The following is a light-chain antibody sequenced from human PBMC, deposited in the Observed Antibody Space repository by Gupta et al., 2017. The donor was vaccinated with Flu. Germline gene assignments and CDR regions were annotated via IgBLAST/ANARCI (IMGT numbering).Light chain of an antibody. CDR1: QSLSDY. J-gene: IGKJ3*01. V-gene: IGKV3-11*01. Sequence: EIVLTQSPATLSLSPGERATLSCRASQSLSDYLAWYQQKPGQAPRLLIYDASNRATGIPARFSGSGSGTEFTLTISSREPEDFAVYYCQQRGDWPFTFGHGTKVDIK. CDR2: DAS. CDR3: QQRGDWPFT.